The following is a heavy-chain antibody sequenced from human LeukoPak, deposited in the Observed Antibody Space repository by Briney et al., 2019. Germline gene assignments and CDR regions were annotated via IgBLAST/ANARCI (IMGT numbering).Heavy chain of an antibody. CDR2: IYYSGST. CDR1: GGSISGSSYS. J-gene: IGHJ4*02. D-gene: IGHD3-22*01. Sequence: SETLSLTCTVSGGSISGSSYSWGWIRQPPGKGLEWIGSIYYSGSTYYNPSLKSRVTISVDTSKNQFSLKLSSVTAADTAVYYCARRRIEYYDSSGSLNFDYWGQGTLVTVSS. V-gene: IGHV4-39*01. CDR3: ARRRIEYYDSSGSLNFDY.